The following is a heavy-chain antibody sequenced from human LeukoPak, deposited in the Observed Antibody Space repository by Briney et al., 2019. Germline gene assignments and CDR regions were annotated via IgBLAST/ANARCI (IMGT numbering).Heavy chain of an antibody. CDR2: IYYSGYT. D-gene: IGHD1-26*01. J-gene: IGHJ4*02. Sequence: NPSETLSLTCTLSGASINTFYWSWIRQPPGKGLEWIGNIYYSGYTNYSPSLQSRVTMSVDTSKNHFSLNLNSVTAADTAVYYCARVVGATTFDCWGQGTLVTVSS. CDR3: ARVVGATTFDC. V-gene: IGHV4-59*01. CDR1: GASINTFY.